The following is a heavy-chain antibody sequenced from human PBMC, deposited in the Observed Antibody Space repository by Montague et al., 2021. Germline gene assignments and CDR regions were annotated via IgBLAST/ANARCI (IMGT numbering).Heavy chain of an antibody. CDR3: ASWMH. Sequence: SETLSLTCTVSAAYISHSNWFWIRHPPSTGLESIAFISLTGDTNHNPSLKSRVTMSVDTSKKQFSLRVSFVTAADTAVYYSASWMHWGQGKLVTVAS. J-gene: IGHJ4*02. CDR2: ISLTGDT. V-gene: IGHV4-59*01. D-gene: IGHD2-2*03. CDR1: AAYISHSN.